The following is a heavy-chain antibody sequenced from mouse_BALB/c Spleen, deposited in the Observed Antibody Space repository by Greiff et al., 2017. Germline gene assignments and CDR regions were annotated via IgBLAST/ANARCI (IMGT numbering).Heavy chain of an antibody. CDR3: APITTGYFDD. D-gene: IGHD1-1*01. V-gene: IGHV14-3*02. CDR1: GFNIKDTY. CDR2: IDPANGNT. J-gene: IGHJ2*01. Sequence: EVQLQQSGAELVKPGASVKLSCTASGFNIKDTYMHWVKQRPEQGLEWIGRIDPANGNTKYDPKFQGKATITADTSSNTAYLQLSSLTSEDTAVYYWAPITTGYFDDWGQGTTLTVSS.